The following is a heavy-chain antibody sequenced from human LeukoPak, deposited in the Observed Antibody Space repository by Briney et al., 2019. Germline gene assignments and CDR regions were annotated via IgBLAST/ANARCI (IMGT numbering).Heavy chain of an antibody. CDR1: GFTFSSYG. V-gene: IGHV3-30*02. Sequence: PGGSLRLSCAASGFTFSSYGMHWVRQAAGKGLGWVAFIRYDGSNKYYADFVKGRFTISRDNSKNTLYLQMNSLRAEDTAVYYCAKDASAYCGGDCYFWWGQGTLVTVSS. CDR3: AKDASAYCGGDCYFW. J-gene: IGHJ4*02. CDR2: IRYDGSNK. D-gene: IGHD2-21*02.